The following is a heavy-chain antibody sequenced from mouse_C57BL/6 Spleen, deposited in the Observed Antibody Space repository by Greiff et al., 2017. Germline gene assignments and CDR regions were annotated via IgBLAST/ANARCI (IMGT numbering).Heavy chain of an antibody. J-gene: IGHJ4*01. CDR1: GYTFTGYW. CDR2: IYPGSGST. Sequence: VQLQQSGAELMKPGASVKLSCKATGYTFTGYWIEWVKQRPGHGLEWIGDIYPGSGSTNYNEKFKSKATLTVDTSSSTAYMQLSSLTSEDSAVYYCARGRQLRYEAMDYWGQGTSVTVSS. D-gene: IGHD3-2*02. CDR3: ARGRQLRYEAMDY. V-gene: IGHV1-9*01.